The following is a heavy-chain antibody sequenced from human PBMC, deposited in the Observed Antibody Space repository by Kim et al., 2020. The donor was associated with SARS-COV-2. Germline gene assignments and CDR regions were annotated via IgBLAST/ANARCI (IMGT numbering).Heavy chain of an antibody. CDR1: GFTFNTCA. CDR3: AKDLNGYDRPHDY. CDR2: ISGNGGRT. J-gene: IGHJ4*02. Sequence: GGSLRLSCAASGFTFNTCAMNWVRQAPGKGLEWISSISGNGGRTYYADSAKGRFTISRDNSKNMVYLQMNSLRAEDTAVYYCAKDLNGYDRPHDYWGQGT. V-gene: IGHV3-23*01. D-gene: IGHD5-12*01.